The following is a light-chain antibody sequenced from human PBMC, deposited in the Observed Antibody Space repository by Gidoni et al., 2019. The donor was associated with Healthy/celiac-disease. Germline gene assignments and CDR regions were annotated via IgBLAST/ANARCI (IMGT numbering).Light chain of an antibody. CDR2: QDN. Sequence: SYELTKPPSVSVSPGQTASITCSGDKLGDKYACWYQQKQGQSPVLVIYQDNKRPSGIPERFSGSNSGNTATLTISGTQAMDEADYYCQAWDSSTFVVFGGGTKLTVL. CDR1: KLGDKY. CDR3: QAWDSSTFVV. J-gene: IGLJ2*01. V-gene: IGLV3-1*01.